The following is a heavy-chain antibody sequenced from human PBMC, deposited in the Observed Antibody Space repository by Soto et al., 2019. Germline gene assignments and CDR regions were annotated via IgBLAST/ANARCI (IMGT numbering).Heavy chain of an antibody. D-gene: IGHD3-10*01. Sequence: QVQLMQSGAEIKKPGSSVKVSCKTSGDNFKKNVFTWVRQAPGQGLEWMGGTIPALGKTHSIEKFQGRVTITVVVATRTVYMEVRDLTSEDTAIYYCARGPFRPSAMDVWGQGTTVTVSS. CDR2: TIPALGKT. CDR1: GDNFKKNV. CDR3: ARGPFRPSAMDV. J-gene: IGHJ6*02. V-gene: IGHV1-69*01.